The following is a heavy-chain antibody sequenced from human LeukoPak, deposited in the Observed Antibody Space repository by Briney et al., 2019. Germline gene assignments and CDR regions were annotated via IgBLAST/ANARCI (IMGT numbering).Heavy chain of an antibody. CDR2: IYYSGST. CDR1: GGSISSSRYY. CDR3: ARHRSSYYYDSSGYSPYYFDY. Sequence: SETLSLTCTVSGGSISSSRYYWGWIRQPPGKGLEWIGSIYYSGSTYYKPSLKSRVTISVDTSTNHFSLKLSSVTAANTAVYYCARHRSSYYYDSSGYSPYYFDYWGQGTLVTVSS. J-gene: IGHJ4*02. D-gene: IGHD3-22*01. V-gene: IGHV4-39*01.